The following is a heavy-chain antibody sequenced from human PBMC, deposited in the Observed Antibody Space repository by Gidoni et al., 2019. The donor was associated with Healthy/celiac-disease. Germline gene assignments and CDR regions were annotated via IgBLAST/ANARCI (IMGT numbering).Heavy chain of an antibody. CDR2: IYHSGST. CDR3: ASAMATGLEY. Sequence: QVQLQESGPGLVKPSETLSLTCTVSGYSISSGYYWGWIRQPPGKGLEWIGSIYHSGSTYYNPSLKSRVTISVATSKNQFSLKLSSVTAADTAVYYCASAMATGLEYWGQGTLVTVSS. D-gene: IGHD5-18*01. CDR1: GYSISSGYY. V-gene: IGHV4-38-2*02. J-gene: IGHJ4*02.